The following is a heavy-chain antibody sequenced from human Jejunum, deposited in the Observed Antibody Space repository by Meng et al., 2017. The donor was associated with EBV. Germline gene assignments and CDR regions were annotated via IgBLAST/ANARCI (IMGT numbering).Heavy chain of an antibody. V-gene: IGHV3-53*01. CDR2: IYGDGRT. D-gene: IGHD2-2*01. J-gene: IGHJ4*02. Sequence: EGQRVESGGGLIQPGGSLRLCCAPPGFTVSSSYMSWVRQAPGKGLEWVSVIYGDGRTYYADCVKGRFTISRDSSKNTIYLQMNSLRVDDTALYYCARKYGGDYWGQGTLVTVSS. CDR1: GFTVSSSY. CDR3: ARKYGGDY.